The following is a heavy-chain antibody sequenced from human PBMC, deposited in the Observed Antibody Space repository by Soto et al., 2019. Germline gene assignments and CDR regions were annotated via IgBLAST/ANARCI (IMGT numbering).Heavy chain of an antibody. CDR2: ISSSSSYK. Sequence: EVQLVESGGGLVKPGGSLRVSCAASGVTFSSYSMNWVRQAPGKGLEWVSSISSSSSYKYYADSVKGRFTISRDNAKNSLYLQMNSLRAEDTAVYYCARDHCSSTSCYGLWGQGTLVTVSS. J-gene: IGHJ4*02. V-gene: IGHV3-21*01. CDR1: GVTFSSYS. D-gene: IGHD2-2*01. CDR3: ARDHCSSTSCYGL.